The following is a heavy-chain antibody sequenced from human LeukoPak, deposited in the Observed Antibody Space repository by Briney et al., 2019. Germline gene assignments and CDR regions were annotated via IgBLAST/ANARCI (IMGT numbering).Heavy chain of an antibody. V-gene: IGHV1-8*01. J-gene: IGHJ5*02. CDR1: GYTFTSYD. Sequence: EASVKVSCKASGYTFTSYDINWARQATGQGLEWMGWMNPNSGNTGYAQKFQGRVTMTRNTSISTAYMELSSLRSEDTAVYYCAGGRVWNYVSGRFDPWGQGTLVTVSS. CDR3: AGGRVWNYVSGRFDP. CDR2: MNPNSGNT. D-gene: IGHD1-7*01.